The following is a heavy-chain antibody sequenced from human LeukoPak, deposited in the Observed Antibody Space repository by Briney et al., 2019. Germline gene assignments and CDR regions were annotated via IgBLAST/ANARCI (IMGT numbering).Heavy chain of an antibody. J-gene: IGHJ4*02. V-gene: IGHV4-38-2*02. CDR1: GYSISSGYY. CDR2: IYHSGST. CDR3: ATTLFGIVGARIRDY. D-gene: IGHD1-26*01. Sequence: SETLSLTCTVSGYSISSGYYWGWIRQPPGKGLEWIGSIYHSGSTYYNPSLKSRVTISVDTSKNQFSLKLSSVTAADTAVYYCATTLFGIVGARIRDYWGQGTLVTVSS.